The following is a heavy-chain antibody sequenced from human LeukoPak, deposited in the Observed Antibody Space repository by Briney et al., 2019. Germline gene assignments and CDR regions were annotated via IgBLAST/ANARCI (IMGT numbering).Heavy chain of an antibody. V-gene: IGHV3-53*01. Sequence: SGGSLRLSCAASGFTVSSNFMTWVRQAPGKGLEWVSVIYSDGTTYYADSVKGRFTVSRDNSKNTLYLQMNSLRTEDTAVYYCARAPTASIAYFDYWGQGALVTVSS. J-gene: IGHJ4*02. CDR1: GFTVSSNF. CDR2: IYSDGTT. CDR3: ARAPTASIAYFDY. D-gene: IGHD4-17*01.